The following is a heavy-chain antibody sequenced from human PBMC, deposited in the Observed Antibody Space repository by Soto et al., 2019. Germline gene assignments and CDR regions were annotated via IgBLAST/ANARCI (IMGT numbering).Heavy chain of an antibody. V-gene: IGHV5-51*03. CDR3: ASTGRPVNTIGGAFDI. J-gene: IGHJ3*02. CDR2: IYPVDSDT. Sequence: GDALNISCRCSGCIFTSYWIVLVRQMPGKGLEWMGIIYPVDSDTRYSPSFQGKVTIPADKSISTAYLQWSSLKASDTEMYYCASTGRPVNTIGGAFDIWGQGTMLSVSS. CDR1: GCIFTSYW. D-gene: IGHD3-10*01.